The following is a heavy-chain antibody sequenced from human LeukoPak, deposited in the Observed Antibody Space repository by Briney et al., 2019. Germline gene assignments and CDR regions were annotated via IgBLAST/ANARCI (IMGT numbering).Heavy chain of an antibody. CDR2: ISSDGSST. CDR1: GFTFSSYW. Sequence: PGGSLRLSCAASGFTFSSYWMHWVRQAPGKGLVWVSRISSDGSSTNYADSVKGRFTISRDNSKNTLYLQMNSLRAEDTAVYYCASLTDIVMVVAATPYYWGQGTLFTVSS. V-gene: IGHV3-74*01. J-gene: IGHJ4*02. D-gene: IGHD2-15*01. CDR3: ASLTDIVMVVAATPYY.